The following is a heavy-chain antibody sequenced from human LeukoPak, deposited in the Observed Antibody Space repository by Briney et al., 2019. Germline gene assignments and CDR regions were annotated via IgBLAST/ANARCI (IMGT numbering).Heavy chain of an antibody. CDR2: IYYSGST. CDR3: ARLDSGTYYYYYYYMDV. V-gene: IGHV4-39*01. Sequence: PSETLSLTCTVSGASISSSTYYWGWIRQPPGKGLEWIGSIYYSGSTYYNPSLKRRVTISVDTSNNQFSLKLTSVTAADTAVYYCARLDSGTYYYYYYYMDVWGKGTTVTVSS. J-gene: IGHJ6*03. CDR1: GASISSSTYY. D-gene: IGHD1-26*01.